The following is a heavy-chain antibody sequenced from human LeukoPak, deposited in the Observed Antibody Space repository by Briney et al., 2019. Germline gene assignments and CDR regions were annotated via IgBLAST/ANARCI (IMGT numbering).Heavy chain of an antibody. CDR2: INWNGGST. V-gene: IGHV3-20*04. CDR1: GFTFDDYG. Sequence: SGGSLRLSCAASGFTFDDYGMSWVRQAPGKGLEWVSGINWNGGSTGYADSVKGRFTISRDNAKNSLYLQMNSLRAEDTALYYCAKDIGYDSSGSNDYWGQGTLVTVSS. CDR3: AKDIGYDSSGSNDY. J-gene: IGHJ4*02. D-gene: IGHD3-22*01.